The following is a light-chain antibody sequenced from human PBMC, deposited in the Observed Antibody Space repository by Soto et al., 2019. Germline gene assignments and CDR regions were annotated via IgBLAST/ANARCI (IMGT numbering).Light chain of an antibody. CDR3: LQHETYPRT. V-gene: IGKV1-5*03. CDR1: QSISIW. Sequence: DIQMTQSPSTLSASVGDRVTITCRASQSISIWLAWYQQKPGKAPKILMYKASSLESGVPSRFSGSGYGTDFTLTISSLQPEDFATYYCLQHETYPRTFGQGTKVDIK. J-gene: IGKJ1*01. CDR2: KAS.